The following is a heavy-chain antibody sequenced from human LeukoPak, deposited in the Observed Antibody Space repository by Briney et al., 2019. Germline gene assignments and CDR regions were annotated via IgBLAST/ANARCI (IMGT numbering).Heavy chain of an antibody. Sequence: ASVKVSCKASGYTFTSYAMNWVRQAPGQGLEWMGWINTNTGNPTYAQGFTGRFVFSLDTSVSTAYLQISSLKAEDTAVYYCARETGSVEYYYYYMDVWGKGTTVTVSS. D-gene: IGHD1-1*01. J-gene: IGHJ6*03. CDR2: INTNTGNP. CDR3: ARETGSVEYYYYYMDV. CDR1: GYTFTSYA. V-gene: IGHV7-4-1*02.